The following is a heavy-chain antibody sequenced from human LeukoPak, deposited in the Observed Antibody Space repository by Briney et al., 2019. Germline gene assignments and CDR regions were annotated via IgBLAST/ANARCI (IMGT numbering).Heavy chain of an antibody. CDR2: ISAYNGNT. D-gene: IGHD3-3*01. V-gene: IGHV1-18*01. CDR3: ARDRNPYDFEGDHPNDY. J-gene: IGHJ4*02. CDR1: GGTFSSFA. Sequence: ASVKVSCKASGGTFSSFAISWVRQAPGQGLEWMGWISAYNGNTNYPQKLQGRVTMTTDTPTSTAYMELRSLRSDDTAVYYCARDRNPYDFEGDHPNDYWGQGTLVTVSS.